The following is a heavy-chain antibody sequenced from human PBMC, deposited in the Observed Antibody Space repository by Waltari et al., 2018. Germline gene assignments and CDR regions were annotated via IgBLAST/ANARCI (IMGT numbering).Heavy chain of an antibody. CDR1: GGSFSGYY. Sequence: QVQLQQWGAGLLKPSETLSLTCAVYGGSFSGYYWSWIRQPPGKGLEWIWEINHSGSTNYNPSLKSRVTISVDTSKNQFSLKLGSVTAADTAVYYCARSWGAPARKSPRSYFDYWGQGTLVTVSS. J-gene: IGHJ4*02. D-gene: IGHD1-26*01. CDR3: ARSWGAPARKSPRSYFDY. V-gene: IGHV4-34*01. CDR2: INHSGST.